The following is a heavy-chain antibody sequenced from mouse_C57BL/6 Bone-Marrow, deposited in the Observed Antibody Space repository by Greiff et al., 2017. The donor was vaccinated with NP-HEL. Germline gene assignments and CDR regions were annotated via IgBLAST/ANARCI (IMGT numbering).Heavy chain of an antibody. CDR1: GFTFSSYA. CDR2: ISDGGSYT. D-gene: IGHD2-2*01. CDR3: ARWGLPHYFDY. J-gene: IGHJ2*01. Sequence: EVQGVESGGGLVKPGGSLTLSCAASGFTFSSYAMSWVRQTPEKRLEWVATISDGGSYTYYPDNVKGRFTISRDNAKNNLYLQMSHLKSEDTAMYYCARWGLPHYFDYWGQGTTLTVSS. V-gene: IGHV5-4*01.